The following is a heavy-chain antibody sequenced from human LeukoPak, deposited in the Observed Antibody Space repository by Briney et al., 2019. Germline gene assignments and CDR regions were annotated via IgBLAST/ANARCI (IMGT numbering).Heavy chain of an antibody. CDR2: INAYNGNT. Sequence: ASVKVSCKASGYTFTSYGISWVRQAPGQGLEWMGWINAYNGNTNYAQKLQGRVTMTTDTSTSTAYMELRSLRSDDTAVYYCARLTYDTSVYYYYYFYMDVWGKGTTVIISS. J-gene: IGHJ6*03. D-gene: IGHD3-22*01. CDR3: ARLTYDTSVYYYYYFYMDV. CDR1: GYTFTSYG. V-gene: IGHV1-18*01.